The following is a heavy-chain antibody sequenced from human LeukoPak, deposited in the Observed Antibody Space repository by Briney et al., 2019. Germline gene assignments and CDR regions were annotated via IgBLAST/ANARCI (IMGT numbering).Heavy chain of an antibody. D-gene: IGHD5-12*01. CDR2: IIPIFGTT. J-gene: IGHJ4*02. CDR3: ARGDSGYDYGFDN. Sequence: SVKVSCKASGGTFSSHAISWVRQAPGQGLEWVGGIIPIFGTTNYAQKFQGRVTITTDESTSTGYMELRSLRSDDTAVYYCARGDSGYDYGFDNWGQGTLVTVST. V-gene: IGHV1-69*05. CDR1: GGTFSSHA.